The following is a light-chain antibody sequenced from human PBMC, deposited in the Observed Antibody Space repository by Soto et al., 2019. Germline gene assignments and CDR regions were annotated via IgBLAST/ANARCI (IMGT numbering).Light chain of an antibody. Sequence: QSVLTQPASVYGSPGQTITIYCTGTSSDVGAYNYVSWYQQHPGKAPKLMIYEVSNRPSGVSDRFSGSKSGNTASLTISGLQAADEADYYCSSKRTTASLVFGTGTKVTV. CDR1: SSDVGAYNY. J-gene: IGLJ1*01. CDR3: SSKRTTASLV. CDR2: EVS. V-gene: IGLV2-14*01.